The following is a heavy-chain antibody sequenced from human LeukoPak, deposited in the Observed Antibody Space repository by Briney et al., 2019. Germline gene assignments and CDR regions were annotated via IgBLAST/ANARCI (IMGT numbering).Heavy chain of an antibody. D-gene: IGHD3-3*01. V-gene: IGHV7-4-1*02. Sequence: GASVEVSCKASGYTFTSYAMNWVRQAPGQGLEWMGWINTNTGNPTYAQGFTGRFVFSLDTSVSTAYLQISSLKAEDTAVYYCARAPQAPILEWLLYYYYYGMDVWGQGTTVTVSS. CDR3: ARAPQAPILEWLLYYYYYGMDV. J-gene: IGHJ6*02. CDR1: GYTFTSYA. CDR2: INTNTGNP.